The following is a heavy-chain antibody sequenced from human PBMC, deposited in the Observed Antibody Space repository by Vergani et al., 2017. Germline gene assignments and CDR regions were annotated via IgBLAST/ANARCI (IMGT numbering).Heavy chain of an antibody. CDR1: GGSMSGYY. CDR2: MYHSGST. D-gene: IGHD3-10*01. CDR3: GRVADFYGLGSRLLDL. Sequence: QVRLQESGPGLVKPSETLSLTCSVSGGSMSGYYWSWIRQPPGKELECIGYMYHSGSTNYNPSLETRVTISGDTSKNQFSLKLSSVTAADTAVYYCGRVADFYGLGSRLLDLWGQGILVTVSS. J-gene: IGHJ5*02. V-gene: IGHV4-59*01.